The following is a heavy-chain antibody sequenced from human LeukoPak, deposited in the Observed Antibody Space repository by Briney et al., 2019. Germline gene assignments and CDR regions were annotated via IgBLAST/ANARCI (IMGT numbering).Heavy chain of an antibody. Sequence: GASVKISCKASGYTFTDYYMHWVQQAPGRGLEWMGRVDPEDGETIYAEKFQGRVTITADTSTDTAYMELSSLRSEDTAVYYCATARSSSLPFDPWGQGTLATVSS. CDR1: GYTFTDYY. CDR2: VDPEDGET. V-gene: IGHV1-69-2*01. J-gene: IGHJ5*02. CDR3: ATARSSSLPFDP.